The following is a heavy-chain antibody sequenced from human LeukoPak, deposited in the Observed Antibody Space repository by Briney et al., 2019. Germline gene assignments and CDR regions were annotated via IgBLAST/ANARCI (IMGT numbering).Heavy chain of an antibody. CDR2: INGGSGNS. D-gene: IGHD5-18*01. V-gene: IGHV3-23*01. J-gene: IGHJ4*02. CDR1: GFTFNNYA. CDR3: AKGQGYNYGDSIDY. Sequence: GGSLRLSCTASGFTFNNYAMTWVRQAPGKGLEWVSVINGGSGNSYYADSVKGRFTVSRDNSKNTLYLQMNSLRDEDTAVYYCAKGQGYNYGDSIDYWGQGTLVTVSS.